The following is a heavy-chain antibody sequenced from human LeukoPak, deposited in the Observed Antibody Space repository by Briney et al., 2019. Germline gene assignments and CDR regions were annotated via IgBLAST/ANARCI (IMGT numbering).Heavy chain of an antibody. CDR2: ISDRGNTM. CDR3: ARLGYGSSSLDY. CDR1: GFTFSDYY. V-gene: IGHV3-11*01. D-gene: IGHD6-6*01. J-gene: IGHJ4*02. Sequence: GGSLRLSCAASGFTFSDYYMSWIRQAPGKGLEWISYISDRGNTMYYADFVRGRFTISRDNAKNSLYLQMNSLRADDTAVYYCARLGYGSSSLDYWGQGTPVTVSS.